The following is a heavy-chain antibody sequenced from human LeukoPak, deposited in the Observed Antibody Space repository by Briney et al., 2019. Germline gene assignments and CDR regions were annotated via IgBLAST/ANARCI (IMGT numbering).Heavy chain of an antibody. CDR2: INKSGST. D-gene: IGHD4-17*01. CDR3: ARVHGPLDY. CDR1: GGSCSGYY. J-gene: IGHJ4*02. Sequence: PSETLSLTCAVYGGSCSGYYWGWLAQTPGKGGEGSGEINKSGSTNYNTSLKRGVTVSVDTSKTQFSLKISSVTAADTSVYFCARVHGPLDYWGQGSLVSVSS. V-gene: IGHV4-34*01.